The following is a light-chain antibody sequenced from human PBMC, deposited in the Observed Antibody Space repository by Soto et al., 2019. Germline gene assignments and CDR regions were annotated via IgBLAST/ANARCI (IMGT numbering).Light chain of an antibody. CDR1: SSDVGSCKY. CDR3: SSYADSNNVEVL. J-gene: IGLJ2*01. Sequence: QSALTQPPSASGSPGQSVTIACTGTSSDVGSCKYVSWYQQHPGKAPKLIIYEVIKRPSGVPDRFSGSKSGNTASLTVSGLQAEDEADYHCSSYADSNNVEVLFGGGTKLTVL. CDR2: EVI. V-gene: IGLV2-8*01.